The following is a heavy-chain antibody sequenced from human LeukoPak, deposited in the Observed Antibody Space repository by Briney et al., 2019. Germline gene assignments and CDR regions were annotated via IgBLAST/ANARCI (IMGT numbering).Heavy chain of an antibody. Sequence: GGSLRLSCTASGLTFSTSGFNWVRQAPGKGLEWVASIGPTGSDRYHADSIKGRSTISRDNANNFLYLQMNSLRAEDTAVYYCATETNGRHYDYWGQGTLLTVSS. CDR2: IGPTGSDR. CDR3: ATETNGRHYDY. D-gene: IGHD1-14*01. V-gene: IGHV3-21*06. J-gene: IGHJ4*02. CDR1: GLTFSTSG.